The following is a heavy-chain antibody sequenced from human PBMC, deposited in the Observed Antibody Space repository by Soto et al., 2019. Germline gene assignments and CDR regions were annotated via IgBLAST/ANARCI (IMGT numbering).Heavy chain of an antibody. J-gene: IGHJ4*02. D-gene: IGHD6-19*01. CDR3: AGRIAVAGTLAY. CDR1: GLTFSNYA. CDR2: ISGSGGST. V-gene: IGHV3-23*01. Sequence: PGGSLRLSCAAPGLTFSNYAMSWVRQAPGKGLEWVSAISGSGGSTFYADSVKGRFTISRDNSKNTLYLQMNSLRAEDTAVYFCAGRIAVAGTLAYWGQGTLVTVSS.